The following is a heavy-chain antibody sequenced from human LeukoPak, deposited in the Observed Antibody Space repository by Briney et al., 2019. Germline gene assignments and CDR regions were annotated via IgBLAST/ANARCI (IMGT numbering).Heavy chain of an antibody. Sequence: SETLSLTCAVYGGSFSGYYWSWIRQPPGKGLEWIGEINHSGSTNYNPSLKSRVTISVDTSKNQFFLKLSSVTAADTAVYYCARGFRLPAAMLEYYYCYYMDVWGKGTTVTVSS. CDR2: INHSGST. D-gene: IGHD2-2*01. CDR3: ARGFRLPAAMLEYYYCYYMDV. CDR1: GGSFSGYY. V-gene: IGHV4-34*01. J-gene: IGHJ6*03.